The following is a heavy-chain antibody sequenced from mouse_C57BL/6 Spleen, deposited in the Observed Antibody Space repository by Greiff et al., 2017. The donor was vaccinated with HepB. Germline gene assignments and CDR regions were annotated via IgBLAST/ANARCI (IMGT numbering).Heavy chain of an antibody. CDR2: IYPRSGNT. J-gene: IGHJ1*03. V-gene: IGHV1-81*01. D-gene: IGHD3-3*01. Sequence: VMLVESGAELARPGASVKLSCKASGYTFTSYGISWVKQRTGQGLEWIGEIYPRSGNTYYNEKFKGKATLTADKSSSTAYMELRSLTSEDSAVYFCAREGNWYFDVWGTGTTVTVSS. CDR3: AREGNWYFDV. CDR1: GYTFTSYG.